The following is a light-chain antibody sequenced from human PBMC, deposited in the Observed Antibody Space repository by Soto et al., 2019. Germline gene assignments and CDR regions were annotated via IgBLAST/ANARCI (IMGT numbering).Light chain of an antibody. CDR1: TGPVTSGYF. Sequence: QAVVTQEPSLTVSPGGAVTLTCASSTGPVTSGYFANWFQQKPGQAPRSLLYSTNYKHSWTPARFSGSLLGGKAALTLSDVQPEDEAEYYCLLHSGELWVFGGGTKLTVL. CDR2: STN. V-gene: IGLV7-43*01. J-gene: IGLJ3*02. CDR3: LLHSGELWV.